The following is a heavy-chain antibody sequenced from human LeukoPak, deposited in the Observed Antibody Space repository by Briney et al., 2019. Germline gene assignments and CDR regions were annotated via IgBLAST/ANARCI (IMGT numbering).Heavy chain of an antibody. Sequence: ASVKVSCKVSGYTLTELSMHWVRQAPGKGVEWLGGFDPEDGGTIYAQKLQGRVTMTEDRSTDTAYMGLSSLRTEDKAVYYCATDGLLSGTFDPWGQGTLVTVSS. V-gene: IGHV1-24*01. D-gene: IGHD5/OR15-5a*01. CDR2: FDPEDGGT. J-gene: IGHJ5*02. CDR3: ATDGLLSGTFDP. CDR1: GYTLTELS.